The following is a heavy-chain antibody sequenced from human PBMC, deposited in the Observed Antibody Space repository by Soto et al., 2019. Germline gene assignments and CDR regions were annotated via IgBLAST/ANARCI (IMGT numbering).Heavy chain of an antibody. CDR3: ARDGLGDSSGYYPPAFDY. Sequence: GASVKVSCKASGYTFTSYYMHWVRQAPGQGLEWMGIINPSGGSTSYAQKFQGRVTMTRDTSTSTVYMELSSLRSEDTAVYYCARDGLGDSSGYYPPAFDYWGQGTLVTVSS. V-gene: IGHV1-46*01. CDR1: GYTFTSYY. CDR2: INPSGGST. D-gene: IGHD3-22*01. J-gene: IGHJ4*02.